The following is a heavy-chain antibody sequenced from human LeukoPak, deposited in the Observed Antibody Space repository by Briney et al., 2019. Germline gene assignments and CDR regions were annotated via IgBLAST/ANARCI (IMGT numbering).Heavy chain of an antibody. CDR2: IYHSGST. D-gene: IGHD3-3*01. CDR3: ARSPSAMGEMTYYDFWSGYYTFAAFDI. V-gene: IGHV4-4*02. CDR1: GGSISSSNW. Sequence: PSETLSLTCAVSGGSISSSNWWSWVRPPPGKGLEWIGEIYHSGSTNYNPSLKSRVTISVDKSKNQFSLKLSSVTAADTAVYYCARSPSAMGEMTYYDFWSGYYTFAAFDIWGQGTMVTVSS. J-gene: IGHJ3*02.